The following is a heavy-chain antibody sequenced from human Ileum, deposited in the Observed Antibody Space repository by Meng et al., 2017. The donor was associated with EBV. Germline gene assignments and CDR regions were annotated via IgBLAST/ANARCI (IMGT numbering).Heavy chain of an antibody. D-gene: IGHD5-18*01. J-gene: IGHJ4*02. CDR1: GGSVSISSYY. Sequence: QGQLQGSGQGLCKPSETLSLTCTVSGGSVSISSYYWSWIRQPPGKGLEWIGYIYYSGTTNYNPSLESRVTISVDTSKNQFSLKLRSVAASDTAVYYCARGWDTAMDSGWGQGTLVTVSS. V-gene: IGHV4-61*01. CDR2: IYYSGTT. CDR3: ARGWDTAMDSG.